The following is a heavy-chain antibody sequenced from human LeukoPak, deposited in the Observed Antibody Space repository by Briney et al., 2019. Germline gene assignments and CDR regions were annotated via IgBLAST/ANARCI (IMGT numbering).Heavy chain of an antibody. V-gene: IGHV4-61*02. CDR3: ARRATTGLRTFDI. J-gene: IGHJ3*02. CDR1: GGSISSGSYY. CDR2: IYTSGST. Sequence: SATLSLTCTVSGGSISSGSYYWSWIRQPAGKGLEWIGRIYTSGSTNYNPSLKSRVTISLNTSKNQFSLKLSSVTAADTAMYYCARRATTGLRTFDIWGQGTMVTVSS. D-gene: IGHD1-7*01.